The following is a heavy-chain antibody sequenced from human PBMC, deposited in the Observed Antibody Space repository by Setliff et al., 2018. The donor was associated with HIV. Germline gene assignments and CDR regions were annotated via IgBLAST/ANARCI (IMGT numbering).Heavy chain of an antibody. D-gene: IGHD2-15*01. CDR3: ARGLPDCSGGNCYPYRFDY. Sequence: ASVKVSCKASGYTFTDFGLSWVRQAPGQGLEWMGIINPSGGSTSYAQKFQGRVTMTRNTSISTAYMELSSLRSDDTAVYYCARGLPDCSGGNCYPYRFDYWGQGTLVTVS. J-gene: IGHJ4*02. CDR2: INPSGGST. CDR1: GYTFTDFG. V-gene: IGHV1-46*01.